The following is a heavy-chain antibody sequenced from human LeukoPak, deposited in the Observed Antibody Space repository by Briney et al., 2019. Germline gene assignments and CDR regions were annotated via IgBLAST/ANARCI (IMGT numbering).Heavy chain of an antibody. J-gene: IGHJ4*02. D-gene: IGHD1-1*01. CDR2: IIPILGIA. CDR3: ARDHQLGYYFDY. CDR1: GGTFSSYA. Sequence: ASVKVSCKASGGTFSSYAISWVRQAPGQGLEWMGRIIPILGIANYAQKFQGRVTITADKPTSTAYMELSSLRSEDTAVYYCARDHQLGYYFDYWGQGTLVTVSS. V-gene: IGHV1-69*04.